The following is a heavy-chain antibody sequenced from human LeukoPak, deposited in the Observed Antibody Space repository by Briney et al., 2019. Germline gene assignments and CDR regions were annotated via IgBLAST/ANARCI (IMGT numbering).Heavy chain of an antibody. D-gene: IGHD2-8*01. V-gene: IGHV3-23*01. Sequence: GGSLRLSCAASGFTFSSYAMSWVRRAPGKGLEWVSAISGSGGSTYYADSVKGRFTISRDNSKNTLYLQMNSLRAEDTAVYYCAKGIVLMVYATLDYWGQGTLVTVSS. CDR1: GFTFSSYA. J-gene: IGHJ4*02. CDR3: AKGIVLMVYATLDY. CDR2: ISGSGGST.